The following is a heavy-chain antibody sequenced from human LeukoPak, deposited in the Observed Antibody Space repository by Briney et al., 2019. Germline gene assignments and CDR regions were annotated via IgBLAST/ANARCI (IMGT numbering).Heavy chain of an antibody. CDR2: ISYDGSNK. D-gene: IGHD1-26*01. CDR3: ARDNSFGRAHEGIDY. J-gene: IGHJ4*02. Sequence: GGSLRLSCAASGFTFSSYAMHWVRQAPGKGLEWVAVISYDGSNKYYADSVKGRFTISRDNAKNTLYLQMNSLRAEDTAVYYCARDNSFGRAHEGIDYWGQGTLVTVSS. CDR1: GFTFSSYA. V-gene: IGHV3-30-3*01.